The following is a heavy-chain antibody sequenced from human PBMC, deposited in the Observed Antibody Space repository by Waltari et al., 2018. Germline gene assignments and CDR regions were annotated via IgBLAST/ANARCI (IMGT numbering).Heavy chain of an antibody. Sequence: QVQLVQSGAEVKKPGSSVKVSCKASGCTFSSYAISWVRQAPGQGLEWMGGIIPIFGTANYAQKFQGRVTITADESTSTAYMELSSLRSEDTAVYYCARSAHTYCGGDCYSPLDAFDIWGQGTMVTVSS. D-gene: IGHD2-21*02. CDR1: GCTFSSYA. V-gene: IGHV1-69*01. CDR3: ARSAHTYCGGDCYSPLDAFDI. J-gene: IGHJ3*02. CDR2: IIPIFGTA.